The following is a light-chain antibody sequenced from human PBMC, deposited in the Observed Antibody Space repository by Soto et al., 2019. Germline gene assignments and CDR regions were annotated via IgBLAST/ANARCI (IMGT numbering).Light chain of an antibody. CDR3: SSSTSSSTLYV. V-gene: IGLV2-14*01. J-gene: IGLJ1*01. CDR1: SSDVGGYNY. CDR2: EVS. Sequence: QSALTQPASVSGSPGQSITISCTGTSSDVGGYNYVSWYQQHPGKAPKLMIYEVSNRPSGVSNRFSGSKSGNTASLTISGLQAEDEADDYCSSSTSSSTLYVFGTGTKVTVL.